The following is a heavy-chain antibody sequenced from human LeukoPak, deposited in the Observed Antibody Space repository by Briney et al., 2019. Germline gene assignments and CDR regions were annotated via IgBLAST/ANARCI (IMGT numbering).Heavy chain of an antibody. CDR2: INSDVSWT. CDR3: VSFYETN. Sequence: SLRLXXAASGNXXMHWVRQAPGKGLVWVSHINSDVSWTGYADSVKGRFTISKDNAKNTVYLQMNNLRAEDTAVYYCVSFYETNWGRGTLVTVSS. CDR1: GNXX. J-gene: IGHJ4*02. V-gene: IGHV3-74*01. D-gene: IGHD2-2*01.